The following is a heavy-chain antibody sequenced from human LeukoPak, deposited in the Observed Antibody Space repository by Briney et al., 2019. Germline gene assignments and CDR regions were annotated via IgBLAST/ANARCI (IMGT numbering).Heavy chain of an antibody. V-gene: IGHV1-46*01. CDR3: ARGYCSGGSCYPRTYWYFDL. Sequence: ASVKVSCKASGYTFTSYYMHWVRQAPGQGLEWMGIINPSGGSTSYAQKFQGRVTMTRDMSTSTVYMELSSLRSEDTAVYYCARGYCSGGSCYPRTYWYFDLWGRGTLVTVSS. CDR1: GYTFTSYY. J-gene: IGHJ2*01. CDR2: INPSGGST. D-gene: IGHD2-15*01.